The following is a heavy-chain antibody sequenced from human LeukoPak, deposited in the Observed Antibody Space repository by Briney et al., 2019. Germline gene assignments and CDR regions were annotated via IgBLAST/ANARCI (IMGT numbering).Heavy chain of an antibody. CDR2: ISGSGGST. CDR1: GFTFNSYT. Sequence: PGGSLRLSCAASGFTFNSYTMNWVRQAPGKGLEWVSVISGSGGSTYYADPVKGRFTISRDNSKNTLYLQMNSLRAEDTAVYYCAKGWRSSISPLDYWGQGTLVTVSS. J-gene: IGHJ4*02. D-gene: IGHD2-2*01. CDR3: AKGWRSSISPLDY. V-gene: IGHV3-23*01.